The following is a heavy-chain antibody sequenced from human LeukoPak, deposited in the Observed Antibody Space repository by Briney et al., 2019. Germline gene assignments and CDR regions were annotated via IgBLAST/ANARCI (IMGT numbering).Heavy chain of an antibody. CDR2: ISGSGDT. CDR1: GFTFSSYW. V-gene: IGHV3-23*01. D-gene: IGHD1-26*01. CDR3: AKAGSIKFDY. J-gene: IGHJ4*02. Sequence: PGGSLRLSCAASGFTFSSYWMSWVRQAPGKGLEWVSGISGSGDTYYADSVKGRFTISRDNSKNTLYLQMNNLRAEDTAVYYCAKAGSIKFDYWGQGTLVTVSS.